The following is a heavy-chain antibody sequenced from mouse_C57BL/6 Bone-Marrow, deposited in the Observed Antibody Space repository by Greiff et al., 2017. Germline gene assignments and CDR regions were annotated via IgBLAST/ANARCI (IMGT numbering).Heavy chain of an antibody. CDR1: GFTFSDYY. D-gene: IGHD1-1*01. CDR3: ARDPGSSYYFDY. Sequence: DVKLVESEGGLVQPGSSMKLSCTASGFTFSDYYMAWVRQVPEKGLEWVANINYDGSSNYYLDSLKSRFIISRDNAKNILYLQMSSLKSEDTATYDCARDPGSSYYFDYWGQGTTLTVSS. CDR2: INYDGSSN. V-gene: IGHV5-16*01. J-gene: IGHJ2*01.